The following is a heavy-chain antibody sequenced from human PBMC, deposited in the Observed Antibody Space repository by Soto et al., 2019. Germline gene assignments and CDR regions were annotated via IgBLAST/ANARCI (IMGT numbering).Heavy chain of an antibody. CDR3: ASMKIEVAGSVDN. V-gene: IGHV4-61*01. D-gene: IGHD2-15*01. CDR1: NGSVRSDTHY. Sequence: QVHLEESGPGLVKPSETLSLRCTVSNGSVRSDTHYWTWMRQSPGRGLEWIGHVYHVGSTHYNPSLESRVTISMDTSKNHFSLEVHSVTAADSAVYFCASMKIEVAGSVDNGGPGIEVAVSS. J-gene: IGHJ4*02. CDR2: VYHVGST.